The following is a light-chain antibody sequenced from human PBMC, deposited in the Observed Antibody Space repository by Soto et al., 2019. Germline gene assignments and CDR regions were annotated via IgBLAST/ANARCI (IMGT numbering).Light chain of an antibody. CDR2: DVS. CDR3: QQFGDSPYT. J-gene: IGKJ2*01. V-gene: IGKV3D-20*01. Sequence: EIVLTQSPATLSLSPGERATLSCGASQSVTSSYLAWYQQKPGLAPRLLIYDVSTTATDTPDRFSGSASGTDFTLTISRLEPEDFAMYYWQQFGDSPYTFGQGTKLEIK. CDR1: QSVTSSY.